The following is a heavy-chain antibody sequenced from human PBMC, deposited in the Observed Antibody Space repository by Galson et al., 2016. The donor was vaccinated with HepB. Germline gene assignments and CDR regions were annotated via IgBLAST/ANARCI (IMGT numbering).Heavy chain of an antibody. CDR2: INPNSGGT. CDR1: GYTFTGYY. D-gene: IGHD2-2*01. V-gene: IGHV1-2*02. CDR3: ARDGCSRISCPYYHMDV. Sequence: SVKVSCKASGYTFTGYYLNWVRQAPGQGLEWMGWINPNSGGTNYAQKFQGRVTMTRDTSISTAYMELSGLRSDDTAVYYCARDGCSRISCPYYHMDVWGKGTTVTVSS. J-gene: IGHJ6*03.